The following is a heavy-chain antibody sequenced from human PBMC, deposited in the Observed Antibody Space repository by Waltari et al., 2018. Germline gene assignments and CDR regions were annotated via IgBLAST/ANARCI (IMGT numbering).Heavy chain of an antibody. D-gene: IGHD5-12*01. CDR3: AKYQVVTRIVFATIDAFDM. CDR1: GFTFNSYA. J-gene: IGHJ3*02. CDR2: ISCRGDTS. V-gene: IGHV3-23*01. Sequence: EVQLLESGGGLAQPGGSLRLSCVASGFTFNSYAMSWVRPAPGKGLEWVASISCRGDTSFYSNAVQDRFTISRDSSTKTVFLQLNSLRAEDTAVYYCAKYQVVTRIVFATIDAFDMWGQGTKVTVS.